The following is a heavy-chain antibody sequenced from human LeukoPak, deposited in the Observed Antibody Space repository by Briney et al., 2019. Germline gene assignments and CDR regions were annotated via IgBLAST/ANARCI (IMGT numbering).Heavy chain of an antibody. CDR2: ISSSSSTI. CDR1: GFTFRTYT. Sequence: GGSLRLSCVASGFTFRTYTMNWVRQAPGKGLEWVSSISSSSSTIYYADSVKGRFTISKDNAKNSLSLQMNSLRDDDTAVYYCARPRSGGVIRDFDFWGQGILVTVSS. D-gene: IGHD3-16*01. V-gene: IGHV3-48*02. J-gene: IGHJ4*02. CDR3: ARPRSGGVIRDFDF.